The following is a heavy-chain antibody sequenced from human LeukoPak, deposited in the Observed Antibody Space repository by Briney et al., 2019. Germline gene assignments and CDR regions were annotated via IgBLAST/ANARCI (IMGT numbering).Heavy chain of an antibody. CDR3: ARDNPPDY. V-gene: IGHV3-7*03. CDR2: IKQDGSEK. CDR1: GFTFCSLS. Sequence: GGSLRLSCAASGFTFCSLSMSWVRQAPGKGLEWVANIKQDGSEKSYVESVRGRFTISRDNAKNSLYLQLNSLRAEDTALYYCARDNPPDYWGQGTLVTVSS. J-gene: IGHJ4*02.